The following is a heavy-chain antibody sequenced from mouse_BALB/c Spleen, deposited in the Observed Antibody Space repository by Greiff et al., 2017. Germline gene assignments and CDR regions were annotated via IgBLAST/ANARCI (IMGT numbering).Heavy chain of an antibody. CDR3: VRASPGPHYDYDLFAY. Sequence: EVKLQESGGGLVQPKGSLKLSCAASGFTFNTYAMNWVRQAPGKGLEWVARIRSKSNNYATYYADSVKDRFTISRDDSQSMLYLQMNNLKTEDTAMYYCVRASPGPHYDYDLFAYWGQGTLVTVSA. V-gene: IGHV10-1*02. CDR2: IRSKSNNYAT. CDR1: GFTFNTYA. J-gene: IGHJ3*01. D-gene: IGHD2-4*01.